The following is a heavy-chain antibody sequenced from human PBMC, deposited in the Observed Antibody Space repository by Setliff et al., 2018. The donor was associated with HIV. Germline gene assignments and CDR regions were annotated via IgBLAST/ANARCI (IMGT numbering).Heavy chain of an antibody. CDR2: ISAYNGNT. D-gene: IGHD1-26*01. J-gene: IGHJ3*01. Sequence: ASVKVSCKASGYTFTSYGISWVRQAPGQGLEWMGWISAYNGNTNYAQKLQGRVTITRDTSTSTAYMELRSLRSGDTAVYYCARGGGSFWGRDPTALDLWGHGTMVTVSS. CDR1: GYTFTSYG. V-gene: IGHV1-18*01. CDR3: ARGGGSFWGRDPTALDL.